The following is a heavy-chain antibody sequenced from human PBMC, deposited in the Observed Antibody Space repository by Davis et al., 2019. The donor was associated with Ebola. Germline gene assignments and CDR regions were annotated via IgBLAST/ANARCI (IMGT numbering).Heavy chain of an antibody. Sequence: MPGGSLRLSCTVSGGSISSYYWSWIRQPPGKGLEWIGEINHSGSTNYNPSLKSRVTISVDTSKNQFSLKLSSVTAADTAVYYCARGRSGYYYYGMDVWGQGTTVTVSS. V-gene: IGHV4-34*01. J-gene: IGHJ6*02. D-gene: IGHD6-19*01. CDR2: INHSGST. CDR1: GGSISSYY. CDR3: ARGRSGYYYYGMDV.